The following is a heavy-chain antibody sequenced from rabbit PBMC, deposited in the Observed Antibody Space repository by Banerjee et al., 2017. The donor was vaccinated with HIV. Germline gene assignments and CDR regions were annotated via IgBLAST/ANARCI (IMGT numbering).Heavy chain of an antibody. CDR3: ARDLGGSGDL. CDR1: GFSFSSTYW. J-gene: IGHJ4*01. D-gene: IGHD1-1*01. V-gene: IGHV1S45*01. Sequence: QEQLEESGGDLVKPEGSLTLTCTASGFSFSSTYWICWVRQAPGKGPEWIACIDAGSTGNTYYVSWAKGRFTISRTSSTTVTLQMTSLTAADTTTYFCARDLGGSGDLWGPGTLVTVS. CDR2: IDAGSTGNT.